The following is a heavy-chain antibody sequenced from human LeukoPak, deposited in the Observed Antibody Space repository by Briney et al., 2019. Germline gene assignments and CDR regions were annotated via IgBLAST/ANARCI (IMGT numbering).Heavy chain of an antibody. CDR2: ISSSSSYV. CDR3: ARDGNSNPLYYYYMDV. D-gene: IGHD4-11*01. J-gene: IGHJ6*03. CDR1: GFTFSSYS. V-gene: IGHV3-21*04. Sequence: GGSLRLSCAASGFTFSSYSMNWVRQAPGKGLEWVSSISSSSSYVYYAGSVKGRFTISRDNAKNSLYLQMNSLRAEDTAVYYCARDGNSNPLYYYYMDVWGKGTTVTVSS.